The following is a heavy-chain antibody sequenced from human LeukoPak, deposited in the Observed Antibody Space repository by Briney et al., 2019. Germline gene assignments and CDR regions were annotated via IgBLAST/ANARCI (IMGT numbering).Heavy chain of an antibody. V-gene: IGHV4-34*01. CDR3: ASINTTYGDHDY. D-gene: IGHD4-17*01. Sequence: PSETLSLTCAVYGGSFSSYYWSWIRQPPGKGLEWIGEINHSGSTNYNPSLKSRVTISVDTSKNQFSLKLSSVTAADTAVYYCASINTTYGDHDYWGQGTLVTVSS. CDR2: INHSGST. CDR1: GGSFSSYY. J-gene: IGHJ4*02.